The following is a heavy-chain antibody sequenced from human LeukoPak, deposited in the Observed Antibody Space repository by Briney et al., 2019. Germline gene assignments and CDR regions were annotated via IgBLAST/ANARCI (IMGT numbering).Heavy chain of an antibody. CDR2: FYPQDGET. Sequence: ASVKVSCKVSGYTLTELSMHWVRQAPGKGLERMGGFYPQDGETIYAQKFQGRVTMTEDTSTATAYMELSSLRCEDTAVYYCATTLPGLYDSSGHPWYYFDYWGQGTLVTVSS. CDR1: GYTLTELS. CDR3: ATTLPGLYDSSGHPWYYFDY. V-gene: IGHV1-24*01. D-gene: IGHD3-22*01. J-gene: IGHJ4*02.